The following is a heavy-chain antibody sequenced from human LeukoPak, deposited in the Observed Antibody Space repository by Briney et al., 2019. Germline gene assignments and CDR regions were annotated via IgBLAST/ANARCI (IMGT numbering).Heavy chain of an antibody. Sequence: GGSLRLSCVASGFTFSSYWMTWVRQAPGKGLEWVSCLSGGGGTTFYPDSVKGRFTISRDNSKNTLYLQMNSLRAEDTAIYYCARVRLQPSYYFDFWGQGTLVTVSS. CDR3: ARVRLQPSYYFDF. J-gene: IGHJ4*02. CDR2: LSGGGGTT. V-gene: IGHV3-23*01. D-gene: IGHD5-18*01. CDR1: GFTFSSYW.